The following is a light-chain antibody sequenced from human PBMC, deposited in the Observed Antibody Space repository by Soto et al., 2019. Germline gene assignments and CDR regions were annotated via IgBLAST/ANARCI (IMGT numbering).Light chain of an antibody. CDR1: NSNIGAGYD. CDR2: GNS. J-gene: IGLJ2*01. V-gene: IGLV1-40*01. CDR3: HSYDNSLSVVV. Sequence: QSVLTQPPSVSGAPGQRVTISCTGSNSNIGAGYDVHWYQQLPGTAPKLLIYGNSNRPSGVPDRFSGSKSGTSASLAITGLQAEDEADFYCHSYDNSLSVVVFGGGTKVTVL.